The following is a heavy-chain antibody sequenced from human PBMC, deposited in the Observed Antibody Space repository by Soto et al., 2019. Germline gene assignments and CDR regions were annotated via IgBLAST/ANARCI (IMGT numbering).Heavy chain of an antibody. D-gene: IGHD5-12*01. CDR1: GYTFTSYY. Sequence: APVKVSRKASGYTFTSYYMHWVRQAPGQGLEWMGIINTSGGSTSYAQKFQGRVTMTRDKSTSTVYMELSSLRSEDTAVYYCAVQSVAWDLYYYYYGMDVWGQGTTVTVSS. V-gene: IGHV1-46*01. CDR3: AVQSVAWDLYYYYYGMDV. CDR2: INTSGGST. J-gene: IGHJ6*02.